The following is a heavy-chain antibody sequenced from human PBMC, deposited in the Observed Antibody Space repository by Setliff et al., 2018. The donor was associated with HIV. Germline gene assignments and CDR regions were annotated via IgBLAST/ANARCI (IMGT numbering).Heavy chain of an antibody. D-gene: IGHD4-17*01. CDR1: GYTFTIYY. CDR2: INPNSGNT. V-gene: IGHV1-46*01. Sequence: ASVKVSCKASGYTFTIYYMHWVRQAPGQGLEWIGIINPNSGNTGCAQKFQGRVTMTRNTSISTAYMELSSLRSEDTAVYYCARAIPDYGDYYFDYWGQGTLVTVPQ. CDR3: ARAIPDYGDYYFDY. J-gene: IGHJ4*02.